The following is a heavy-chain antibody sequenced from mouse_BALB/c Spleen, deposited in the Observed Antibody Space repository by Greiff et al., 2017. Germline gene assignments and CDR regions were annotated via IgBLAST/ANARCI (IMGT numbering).Heavy chain of an antibody. D-gene: IGHD2-1*01. J-gene: IGHJ4*01. Sequence: VHLVESGPGLVAPSQSLSITCTVSGFSLTSYGVHWVRQPPGKGLEWLGVIWAGGSTNYNSALMSRLSISKDNSKSQVVLKMNSLQTDDTAMYYCARDQGGNFLDYWGQGTSVTVSS. CDR2: IWAGGST. CDR3: ARDQGGNFLDY. CDR1: GFSLTSYG. V-gene: IGHV2-9*02.